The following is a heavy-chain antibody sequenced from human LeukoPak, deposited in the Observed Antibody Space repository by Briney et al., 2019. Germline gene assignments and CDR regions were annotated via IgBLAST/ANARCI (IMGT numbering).Heavy chain of an antibody. CDR3: ARGGSYYYPYYMDV. V-gene: IGHV1-18*01. CDR1: GYSFTNFG. J-gene: IGHJ6*03. D-gene: IGHD3-16*01. Sequence: SVKVSCQASGYSFTNFGISWVRQAPGPGLEWVGWVSGYNGKTNYAQKVQGRVTMTTDTSTTTAYMELRSLRSDDTAVYYCARGGSYYYPYYMDVWGKGTTVTVSS. CDR2: VSGYNGKT.